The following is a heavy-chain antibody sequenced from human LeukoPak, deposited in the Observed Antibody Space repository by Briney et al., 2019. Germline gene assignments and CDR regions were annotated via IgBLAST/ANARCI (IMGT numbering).Heavy chain of an antibody. CDR2: IYYSGST. J-gene: IGHJ6*02. D-gene: IGHD2-8*01. V-gene: IGHV4-39*01. CDR1: GGSISSTGYY. Sequence: SETLSLTCTVSGGSISSTGYYWGWLRQPPGKGLECIGSIYYSGSTYYNPSLKTRVTISVDTSKNQFSLKLSPVTAADTAVYYCAGVYSYGMDVWGQGTTVTVSS. CDR3: AGVYSYGMDV.